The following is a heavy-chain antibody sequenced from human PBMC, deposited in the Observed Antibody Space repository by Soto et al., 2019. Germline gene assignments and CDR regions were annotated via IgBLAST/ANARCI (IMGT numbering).Heavy chain of an antibody. CDR3: AIRVGGLCRSSGCPYYADDV. Sequence: QVQLVQSGAAVRKPGSSVKVSCKASGGTFTKYAITWVRQAPRQGLEWMEGIVPLPGTTNYAQKFRGRVTMSADESTSTAYWELSSLRSQEKDVYYCAIRVGGLCRSSGCPYYADDVWGQGTMVIVHS. J-gene: IGHJ3*01. D-gene: IGHD3-22*01. CDR2: IVPLPGTT. CDR1: GGTFTKYA. V-gene: IGHV1-69*01.